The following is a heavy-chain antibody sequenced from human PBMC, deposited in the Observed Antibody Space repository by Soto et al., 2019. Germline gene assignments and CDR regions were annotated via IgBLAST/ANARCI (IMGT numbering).Heavy chain of an antibody. J-gene: IGHJ5*02. V-gene: IGHV4-39*01. CDR2: IYYSGST. Sequence: SETLSLTCTVSGGSISSSSYYWGWIRQPPGKGLEWIGSIYYSGSTYYNPSLKSRVTISVDTSKNQFSLKLSSVTAADTAVYYCARHPDSSSSDGYWFDPWGQGTLVTVSS. CDR1: GGSISSSSYY. D-gene: IGHD6-6*01. CDR3: ARHPDSSSSDGYWFDP.